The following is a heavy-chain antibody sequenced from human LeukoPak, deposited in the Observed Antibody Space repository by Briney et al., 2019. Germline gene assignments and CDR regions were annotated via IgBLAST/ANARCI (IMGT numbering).Heavy chain of an antibody. CDR3: ARRWRVYSSGWYSYFDY. CDR2: IYYSGST. J-gene: IGHJ4*02. CDR1: GGSISSYY. V-gene: IGHV4-59*08. Sequence: KPSETLSLTCTVSGGSISSYYWSWIRQPPGKGLEWIGYIYYSGSTNYNPSLKSRVTISVDTSKNQFSLKLSSVTAADTAVYYCARRWRVYSSGWYSYFDYWGQGTLVTVSS. D-gene: IGHD6-19*01.